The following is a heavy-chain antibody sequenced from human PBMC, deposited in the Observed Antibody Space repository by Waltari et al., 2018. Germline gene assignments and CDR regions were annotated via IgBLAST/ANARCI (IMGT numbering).Heavy chain of an antibody. D-gene: IGHD6-13*01. CDR1: GYTFTGYY. Sequence: QVQLVQSGAEVKKPGASVKVSCKASGYTFTGYYMHWVRRAPGQGVGWMGWINPNSGGTNYAQKFQGRVTMTRDTSISTAYMELSRLRSDDTAVYYCARVLGYKAAAGTFVEYFQHWGQGTLVTVSS. J-gene: IGHJ1*01. CDR3: ARVLGYKAAAGTFVEYFQH. CDR2: INPNSGGT. V-gene: IGHV1-2*02.